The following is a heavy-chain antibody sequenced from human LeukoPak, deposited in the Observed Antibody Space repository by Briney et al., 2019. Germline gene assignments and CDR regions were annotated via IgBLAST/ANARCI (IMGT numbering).Heavy chain of an antibody. CDR2: INPNSGGT. J-gene: IGHJ6*03. CDR1: GYTFTCYY. V-gene: IGHV1-2*06. D-gene: IGHD2-8*01. Sequence: ASVKVSCKASGYTFTCYYMHWVRQAPGQGLEWMGRINPNSGGTNYAQKFQGRVTMTRDTSISTAYMVLSRLRSDDTAVYYCARGYCTNGVCYQTNYYYYYMDVWGKGTTVTVSS. CDR3: ARGYCTNGVCYQTNYYYYYMDV.